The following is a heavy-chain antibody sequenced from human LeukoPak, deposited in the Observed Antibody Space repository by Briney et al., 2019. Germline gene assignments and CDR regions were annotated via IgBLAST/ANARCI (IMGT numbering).Heavy chain of an antibody. J-gene: IGHJ4*02. CDR3: ARRGSGYPYYFDH. D-gene: IGHD3-22*01. V-gene: IGHV4-59*01. CDR2: IHYGGNT. CDR1: GGSINDYY. Sequence: PSETLSLTCTVSGGSINDYYWSWIRQPPGKGLEWIGYIHYGGNTDYNPSLKSRVVISVDTPNNQFSLKLNSVTAADTAVYYCARRGSGYPYYFDHWGQGTLVTVSS.